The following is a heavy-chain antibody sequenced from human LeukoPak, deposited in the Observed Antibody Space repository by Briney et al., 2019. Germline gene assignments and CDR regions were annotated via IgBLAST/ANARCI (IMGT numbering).Heavy chain of an antibody. Sequence: GSLRLSCAASGFTFSSYWMSSYWMSWVRQAPGKGLEWVANIKQDGSEKYYVDSVKGRFTISRDNAKNSLYLQMNSLRAEDTAVYYCVREGYSSSWYEKGAFDIWGQGTMVTVSS. CDR2: IKQDGSEK. D-gene: IGHD6-13*01. V-gene: IGHV3-7*01. CDR1: GFTFSSYWMSSYW. CDR3: VREGYSSSWYEKGAFDI. J-gene: IGHJ3*02.